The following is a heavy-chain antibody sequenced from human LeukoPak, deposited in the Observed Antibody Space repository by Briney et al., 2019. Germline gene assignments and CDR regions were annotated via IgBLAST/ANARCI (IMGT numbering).Heavy chain of an antibody. J-gene: IGHJ4*02. D-gene: IGHD5-18*01. CDR3: ANGYSYGRFDY. CDR2: IYTSGST. V-gene: IGHV4-4*07. CDR1: GGSISSYY. Sequence: SETLSLTCTVSGGSISSYYWSWIRQPAGKGLEWIGRIYTSGSTNYNPSLKSRVTMSVDTTKNQFSLKLSSVTAADTAVYYCANGYSYGRFDYWGQGTLVTVSS.